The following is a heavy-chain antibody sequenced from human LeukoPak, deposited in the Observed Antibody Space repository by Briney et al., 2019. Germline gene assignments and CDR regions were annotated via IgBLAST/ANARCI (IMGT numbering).Heavy chain of an antibody. CDR3: ARDSGIVVVVAADY. J-gene: IGHJ4*02. CDR2: INPNSGGT. D-gene: IGHD2-15*01. CDR1: GYTFTGYY. Sequence: GALVKVSCKASGYTFTGYYMHWVRQAPGQGLEWMGWINPNSGGTNYAQKFQGRVTMTRDTSISTAYMELSRLRSDDTAVYYCARDSGIVVVVAADYWGQGTLVTVSS. V-gene: IGHV1-2*02.